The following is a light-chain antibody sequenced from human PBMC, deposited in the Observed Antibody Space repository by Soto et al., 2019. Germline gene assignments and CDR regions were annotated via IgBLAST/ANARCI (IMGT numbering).Light chain of an antibody. V-gene: IGLV2-14*03. J-gene: IGLJ1*01. CDR3: SSYTTSNTRQIV. Sequence: QSALTQPASGSGSPGQSSSISCTETSSDVGGYNYVSWYQHHPGKAPKLIIYDVTNRPSGVSNPFSGSKSGNTAPLTISGLQPEDEADYYCSSYTTSNTRQIVFGTGTKVTVL. CDR2: DVT. CDR1: SSDVGGYNY.